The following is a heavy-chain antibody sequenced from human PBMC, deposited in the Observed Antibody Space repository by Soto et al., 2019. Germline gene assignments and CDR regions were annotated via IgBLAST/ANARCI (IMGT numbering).Heavy chain of an antibody. D-gene: IGHD3-10*01. Sequence: EVQLLESGGGSVQPGGSLRLSCAASGFTFSNYAMTWVRQAPGKGLEWVSTMSGTAGNTYYADSVKGRFTISRDNSKNTLYLQMNSLRAEDPAVYYWAKKYYFGSGSYVFYFDYWGQGTLVTVSS. CDR2: MSGTAGNT. CDR1: GFTFSNYA. CDR3: AKKYYFGSGSYVFYFDY. J-gene: IGHJ4*02. V-gene: IGHV3-23*01.